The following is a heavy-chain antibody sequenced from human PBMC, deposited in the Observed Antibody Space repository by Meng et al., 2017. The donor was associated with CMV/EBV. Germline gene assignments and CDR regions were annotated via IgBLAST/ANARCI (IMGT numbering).Heavy chain of an antibody. CDR1: GFTFSDYY. V-gene: IGHV3-7*04. D-gene: IGHD4-17*01. J-gene: IGHJ4*02. CDR2: IKQDGSEK. CDR3: ARDRYYGDYGDY. Sequence: GRLVESGGGLVKPGGSLRLSCAASGFTFSDYYMSWIRQAPGKGLEWVANIKQDGSEKYYVDSVKGRFTISRDNAKNSLYLQMNSLRAEDTAVYYCARDRYYGDYGDYWGQGTLVTVSS.